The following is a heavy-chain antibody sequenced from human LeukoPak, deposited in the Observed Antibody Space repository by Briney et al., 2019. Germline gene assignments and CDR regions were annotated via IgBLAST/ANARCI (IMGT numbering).Heavy chain of an antibody. V-gene: IGHV3-30*18. CDR1: GFTFSSYG. J-gene: IGHJ6*02. CDR2: ISYDGSNK. CDR3: AKVLPDSSSWTLYYYYGMDV. D-gene: IGHD6-13*01. Sequence: GRSLRLSCAASGFTFSSYGMHWVRQAPGKGLEWVAVISYDGSNKYYADSVKGRFTISRDNSKNTLYLQMNSLRAEDTAVYYCAKVLPDSSSWTLYYYYGMDVWGQGTTVTVSS.